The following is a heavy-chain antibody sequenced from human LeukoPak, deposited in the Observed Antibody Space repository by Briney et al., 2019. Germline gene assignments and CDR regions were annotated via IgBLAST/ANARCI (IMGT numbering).Heavy chain of an antibody. J-gene: IGHJ4*02. D-gene: IGHD1-26*01. V-gene: IGHV3-7*05. Sequence: GGSLRLSCAASGFTSKTYWLNWVRQAPGKGLEWVANIKQDGSEKYYVDSVKGRFTISRDDAKRTVDLQMDNLRAEDTAIYYCAYRNNFEYWGQGALVTVSS. CDR3: AYRNNFEY. CDR1: GFTSKTYW. CDR2: IKQDGSEK.